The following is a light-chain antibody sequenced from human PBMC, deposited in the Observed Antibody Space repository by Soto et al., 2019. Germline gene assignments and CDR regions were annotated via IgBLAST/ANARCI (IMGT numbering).Light chain of an antibody. CDR1: QDLSNF. J-gene: IGKJ4*01. V-gene: IGKV1-27*01. CDR2: AAS. CDR3: QKCKIAAFS. Sequence: IQMTQSPSSLSAFVGDTVTITCRASQDLSNFLAWYQQKPGKVPKLLIYAASTLQSGVPSRFSGSGSGTVVTHSISSLQPDDVATYYCQKCKIAAFSFGGGTKVEMK.